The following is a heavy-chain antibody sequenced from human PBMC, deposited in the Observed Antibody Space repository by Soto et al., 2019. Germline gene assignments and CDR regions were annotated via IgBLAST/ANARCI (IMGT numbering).Heavy chain of an antibody. J-gene: IGHJ4*02. Sequence: GGSLRLSCAASGFTFSDYYMSWIRQAPGKGLEWVSYISSSGSTIYYADSVKGRFTISRDNAKNSLYLQMNSLRAEDTAVYYCARAPYSSSWYIDYWGQGTLVTVSS. CDR2: ISSSGSTI. CDR3: ARAPYSSSWYIDY. CDR1: GFTFSDYY. V-gene: IGHV3-11*01. D-gene: IGHD6-13*01.